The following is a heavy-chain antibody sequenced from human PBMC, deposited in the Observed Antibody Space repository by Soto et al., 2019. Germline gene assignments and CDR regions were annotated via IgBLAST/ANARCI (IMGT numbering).Heavy chain of an antibody. CDR2: IIPIFGTA. CDR1: GGTFSSYA. D-gene: IGHD2-8*01. CDR3: ARDRNAYVLMVYAIGDDFDI. Sequence: QVKLVQSGAEVKKPGSSVKVSCKASGGTFSSYAISWVRQAPGQGLEWMGGIIPIFGTANYAQKFQGRVTITADESTRTAYMELSSLRSEDTAVYYCARDRNAYVLMVYAIGDDFDIWGQGTMVTVSS. J-gene: IGHJ3*02. V-gene: IGHV1-69*12.